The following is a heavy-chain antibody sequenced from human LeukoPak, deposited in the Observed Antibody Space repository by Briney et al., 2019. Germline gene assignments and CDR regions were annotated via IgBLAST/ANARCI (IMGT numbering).Heavy chain of an antibody. CDR1: GYTFTSYG. CDR3: ARASGFDYEVGNDY. V-gene: IGHV1-18*01. J-gene: IGHJ4*02. Sequence: ASVKVSCKASGYTFTSYGISWVRQAPGQGLEWMGWISAYNGNTNYAQKLQGRVTMTTDTSTSTAYMELRSLRSDDTAVYYCARASGFDYEVGNDYWGQGTLVTVSS. CDR2: ISAYNGNT. D-gene: IGHD4-17*01.